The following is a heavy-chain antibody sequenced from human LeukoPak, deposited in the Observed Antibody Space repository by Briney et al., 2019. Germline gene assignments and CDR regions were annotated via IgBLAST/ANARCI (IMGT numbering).Heavy chain of an antibody. V-gene: IGHV4-39*01. J-gene: IGHJ5*02. D-gene: IGHD3-3*01. CDR3: ARQDFNDFWSGSGFDP. Sequence: PSETLSLTCTVSGDFLSSSSHYWAWIRQPPGKGLEWIGEINHSGSTNYNPSLKSRVTISVDTSKNQFSLKLSSVTAADTAVYYCARQDFNDFWSGSGFDPWGQGTLVTVSS. CDR2: INHSGST. CDR1: GDFLSSSSHY.